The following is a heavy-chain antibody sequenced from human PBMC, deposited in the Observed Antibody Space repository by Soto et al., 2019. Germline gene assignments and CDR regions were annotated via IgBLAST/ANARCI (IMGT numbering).Heavy chain of an antibody. J-gene: IGHJ6*03. CDR3: ARIRSYCSGGSCYFTLASHHYYMDV. CDR2: ISAYNGNT. V-gene: IGHV1-18*01. Sequence: ASVKVSCKASGYTFTSYGISWVRQAPGQGLEWMGWISAYNGNTNYAQKLQGRVTMTTDTSTSTAYMELRSLRSDDTAVYYCARIRSYCSGGSCYFTLASHHYYMDVWGKGTTVTVSS. D-gene: IGHD2-15*01. CDR1: GYTFTSYG.